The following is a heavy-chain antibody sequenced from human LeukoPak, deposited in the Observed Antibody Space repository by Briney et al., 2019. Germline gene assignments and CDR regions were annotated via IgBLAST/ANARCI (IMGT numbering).Heavy chain of an antibody. V-gene: IGHV1-2*02. D-gene: IGHD1-1*01. J-gene: IGHJ4*02. CDR2: INRNSGGT. CDR1: GYTFTGYY. CDR3: AREPDNWNDDY. Sequence: ASVKVSCKASGYTFTGYYMHWVRQAPGQGLEWMGWINRNSGGTNYAQKFQGRVTMTRDTSISTAYMELSRLRSDDTAVYYCAREPDNWNDDYWGQGTLVTVSS.